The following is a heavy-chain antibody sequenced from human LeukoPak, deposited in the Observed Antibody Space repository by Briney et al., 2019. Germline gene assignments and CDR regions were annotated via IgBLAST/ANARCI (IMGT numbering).Heavy chain of an antibody. D-gene: IGHD6-13*01. CDR3: ARVYIAAANLNWFDP. V-gene: IGHV4-30-4*08. J-gene: IGHJ5*02. CDR2: IYYSGST. Sequence: SETLSLTCTVSGGSISSGDYYWSWIRQPPGKGLEWIGYIYYSGSTYYNPSLKSRVTISVDASKNQISLKLSSVTAADTAVYYCARVYIAAANLNWFDPWGQGTLVTVSS. CDR1: GGSISSGDYY.